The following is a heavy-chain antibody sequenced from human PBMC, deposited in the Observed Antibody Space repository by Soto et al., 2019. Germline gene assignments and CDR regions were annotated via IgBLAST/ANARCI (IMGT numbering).Heavy chain of an antibody. CDR1: GFTFSSYA. J-gene: IGHJ4*02. CDR3: AKQYLDWENYFDY. Sequence: GWSLRLSCAASGFTFSSYAMSWVRQAPGKGLEWVSAISGSGGSTYYADSVKGRFTISRDNSKNTLYLQMNSLRAEDTAVYYCAKQYLDWENYFDYWGQGTLVTVSS. V-gene: IGHV3-23*01. CDR2: ISGSGGST. D-gene: IGHD3-3*01.